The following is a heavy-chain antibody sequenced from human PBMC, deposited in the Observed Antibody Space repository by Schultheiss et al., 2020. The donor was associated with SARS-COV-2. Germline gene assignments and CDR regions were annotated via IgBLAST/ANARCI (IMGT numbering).Heavy chain of an antibody. Sequence: GSLRLSFAVYGGSFSGYYWSWIRQPPGKGLEWIGEINHSGSTNYNPSLKSRVTISVDTSKNQFSLKLSSVTAADTAVYYCARTSFKGDYVWGSYRSNWFDPWGQGTLVTVSS. D-gene: IGHD3-16*02. CDR2: INHSGST. CDR1: GGSFSGYY. CDR3: ARTSFKGDYVWGSYRSNWFDP. V-gene: IGHV4-34*01. J-gene: IGHJ5*02.